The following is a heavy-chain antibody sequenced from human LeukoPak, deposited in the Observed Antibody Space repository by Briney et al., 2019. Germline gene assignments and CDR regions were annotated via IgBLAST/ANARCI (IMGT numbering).Heavy chain of an antibody. CDR2: ISGSGGST. D-gene: IGHD5-18*01. CDR3: AKDRRRGYGYSDVDY. CDR1: GFTFSSYA. J-gene: IGHJ4*02. Sequence: PGGSLRLSCAASGFTFSSYAMSWVRQAPGKGLEWVSAISGSGGSTYYADSVKGRFTISRDNSKNTLYLQMNSLRAEDTAVYYCAKDRRRGYGYSDVDYWGQGTLVTVSS. V-gene: IGHV3-23*01.